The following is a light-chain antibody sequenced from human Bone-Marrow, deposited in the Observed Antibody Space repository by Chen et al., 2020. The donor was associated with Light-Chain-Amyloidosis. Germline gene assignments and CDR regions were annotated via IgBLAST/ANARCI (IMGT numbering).Light chain of an antibody. CDR1: QSLLYSNGDNY. J-gene: IGKJ2*03. V-gene: IGKV2-28*01. CDR2: LGS. CDR3: MQALQTPRS. Sequence: EMVMTQSPLSRPVTPGEPASISCRSSQSLLYSNGDNYLDWYLQKPGQSPQLLIYLGSNRASGVPDRFSGSGSGTDFTLKISRVEAEDVGVYYCMQALQTPRSFGQGTRLEIK.